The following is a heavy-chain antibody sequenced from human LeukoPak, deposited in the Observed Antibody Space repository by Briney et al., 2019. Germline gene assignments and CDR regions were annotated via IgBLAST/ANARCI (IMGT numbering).Heavy chain of an antibody. V-gene: IGHV3-74*01. D-gene: IGHD3-10*01. CDR2: ISPDGSRT. Sequence: GGSLRLSCAASGFTFSRYWMHWVRQAPGKGLVWVSRISPDGSRTTYADSVKGRFTISRDNAKNTVYLQMNSLRAEDTAVYYCARVALGSYNWFDPWGQGTLITVSS. CDR3: ARVALGSYNWFDP. J-gene: IGHJ5*02. CDR1: GFTFSRYW.